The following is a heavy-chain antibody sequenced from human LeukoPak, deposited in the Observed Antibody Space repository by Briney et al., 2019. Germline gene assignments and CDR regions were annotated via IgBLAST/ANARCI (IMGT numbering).Heavy chain of an antibody. D-gene: IGHD5-12*01. CDR1: GGSISSYY. Sequence: TPSETLSLTCTVSGGSISSYYWSWIRQPPGKGLEWIGYIYNSGSTNYNPSLKSRVTISVDTSKNQFSLKLSSVTAADTAVYYCARGEGYGNWFDPWGQGTLVTVSS. CDR3: ARGEGYGNWFDP. CDR2: IYNSGST. J-gene: IGHJ5*02. V-gene: IGHV4-59*01.